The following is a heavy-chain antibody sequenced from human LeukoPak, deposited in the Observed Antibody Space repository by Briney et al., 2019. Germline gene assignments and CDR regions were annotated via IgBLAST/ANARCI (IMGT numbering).Heavy chain of an antibody. CDR3: VADGRDGYNRYFHH. CDR1: GFTFSISA. Sequence: GGSLRLSCAASGFTFSISAMHWVRQAPGKGLQYVSVISGNGVTTSYADSVKGRFTISRDNSKNTVYLQMSSLRAEDTAVYYCVADGRDGYNRYFHHWGQGTLVTVSS. V-gene: IGHV3-64D*06. J-gene: IGHJ1*01. CDR2: ISGNGVTT. D-gene: IGHD5-24*01.